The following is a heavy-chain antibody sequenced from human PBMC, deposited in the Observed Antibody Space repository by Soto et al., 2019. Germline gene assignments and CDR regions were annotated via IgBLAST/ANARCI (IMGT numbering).Heavy chain of an antibody. J-gene: IGHJ4*02. Sequence: QVQLQESGPGLVKPLQTLSLTCTVSGGSISNGDYYWSWIRQNPGKGLEWIGYIYYTGSTYYNPSLKSRVSISVDTSKNQFSLKLGSVTAADTAVYFCAIFAYYDLLTGGAGFDYWGQGTLVTVSS. CDR1: GGSISNGDYY. V-gene: IGHV4-31*03. D-gene: IGHD3-9*01. CDR3: AIFAYYDLLTGGAGFDY. CDR2: IYYTGST.